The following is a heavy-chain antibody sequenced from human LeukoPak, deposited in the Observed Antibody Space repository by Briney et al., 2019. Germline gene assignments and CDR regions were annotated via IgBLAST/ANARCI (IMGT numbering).Heavy chain of an antibody. D-gene: IGHD3-10*01. J-gene: IGHJ4*02. V-gene: IGHV1-69*06. Sequence: SVKDSCKASGGTSSSYAISWVRQALGQGLEWMGRIIPIFGTANYAQKFQGRVTITADKSTSTAYMELSSLRSEDTAVYYCAREMLSRITMVRGATQAGEFDYWGQGTLVTVSS. CDR1: GGTSSSYA. CDR3: AREMLSRITMVRGATQAGEFDY. CDR2: IIPIFGTA.